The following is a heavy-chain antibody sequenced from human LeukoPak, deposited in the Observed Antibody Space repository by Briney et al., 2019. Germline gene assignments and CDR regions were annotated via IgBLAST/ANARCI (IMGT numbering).Heavy chain of an antibody. D-gene: IGHD3/OR15-3a*01. J-gene: IGHJ3*01. CDR3: ARQWDWSQGGVFDF. Sequence: ASVKVSCKASGYTFTTYDINWVRQATGQGLEWMGWMSPNNGNTGYSQKFQGRITITRDTSISTAYLELSSLTSEDTATYYCARQWDWSQGGVFDFWGQGTMVTVSS. CDR1: GYTFTTYD. CDR2: MSPNNGNT. V-gene: IGHV1-8*03.